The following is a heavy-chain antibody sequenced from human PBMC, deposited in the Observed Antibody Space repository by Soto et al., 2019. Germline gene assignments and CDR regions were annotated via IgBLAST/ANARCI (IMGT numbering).Heavy chain of an antibody. CDR2: ISGGGGST. Sequence: EVQLLESGGGLVQPGGSLRLSCAASGFTFSNYAINWVRLAPGKGLEWVSGISGGGGSTYYADSVKGRFTIFRDTSKNTVFLKMNSLRADDTAVYCRAKGFIVVATVLRPDDAVAVWGQGTMVTVAS. CDR1: GFTFSNYA. J-gene: IGHJ3*01. V-gene: IGHV3-23*01. CDR3: AKGFIVVATVLRPDDAVAV. D-gene: IGHD2-21*02.